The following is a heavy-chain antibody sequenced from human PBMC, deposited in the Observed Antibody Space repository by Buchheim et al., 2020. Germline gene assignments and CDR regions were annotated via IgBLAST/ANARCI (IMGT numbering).Heavy chain of an antibody. CDR3: ARAIVVAPFFPGDGMDV. Sequence: EVQLVESGGGLVQPGGSLRLSCAASGFTFSSYEMNWVRQAPGKGLEWVSYISSSGSTIYYADSVKGRFTISRDNAKNSLYLQMNSLRAEDTAVYYCARAIVVAPFFPGDGMDVWGQGTT. CDR1: GFTFSSYE. CDR2: ISSSGSTI. V-gene: IGHV3-48*03. D-gene: IGHD3-22*01. J-gene: IGHJ6*02.